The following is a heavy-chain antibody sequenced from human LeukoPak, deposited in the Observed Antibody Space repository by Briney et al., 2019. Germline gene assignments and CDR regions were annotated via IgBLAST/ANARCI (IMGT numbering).Heavy chain of an antibody. D-gene: IGHD6-6*01. CDR3: ARAPAAARPYYFDY. CDR1: GFTFSRHW. V-gene: IGHV3-7*01. J-gene: IGHJ4*02. Sequence: PGGSLRLSCAASGFTFSRHWMSWVRQAPGKGLEWVAKIKQDRSEKYYVDSVKGRFTISRDNAKNSLYLQMNSLRPEDTAVYYCARAPAAARPYYFDYWGQGTLVTVSS. CDR2: IKQDRSEK.